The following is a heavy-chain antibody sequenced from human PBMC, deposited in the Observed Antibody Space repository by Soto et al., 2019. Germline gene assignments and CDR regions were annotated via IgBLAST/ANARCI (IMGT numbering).Heavy chain of an antibody. V-gene: IGHV3-53*01. CDR2: IYSGGST. J-gene: IGHJ5*02. D-gene: IGHD3-16*01. CDR3: ARDTPGFRGGFAP. Sequence: GSLRLSCAASWFTVSSNYMSWVRQAPGEGLEWVSIIYSGGSTYYADSVKGRFTIFGDNSKNIVYLQMNSLRAEDTAVYYCARDTPGFRGGFAPWGQGTQVTVS. CDR1: WFTVSSNY.